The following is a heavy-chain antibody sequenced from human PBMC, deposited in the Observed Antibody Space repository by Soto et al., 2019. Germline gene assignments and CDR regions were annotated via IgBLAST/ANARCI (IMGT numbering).Heavy chain of an antibody. V-gene: IGHV1-2*02. J-gene: IGHJ4*02. CDR1: GYTFTGYY. CDR2: INPNSGGT. CDR3: ATNPRMYSSSWDFDY. Sequence: ASVKVSCKASGYTFTGYYMHWVRQAPGQGLEWMGWINPNSGGTNYAQKFQGRVTMTRDTSISTAYMELSRLRSDDTAVYYCATNPRMYSSSWDFDYWGQGTLVTVSS. D-gene: IGHD6-13*01.